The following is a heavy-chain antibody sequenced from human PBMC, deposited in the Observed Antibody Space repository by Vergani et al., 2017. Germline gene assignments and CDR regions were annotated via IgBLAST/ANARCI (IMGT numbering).Heavy chain of an antibody. J-gene: IGHJ6*03. CDR3: ARGRSWIYYYYMDV. CDR2: INSDGSST. CDR1: GFTFSTYW. V-gene: IGHV3-74*01. D-gene: IGHD2-15*01. Sequence: EVQLVESGGGLVQPGGSLRLSCVASGFTFSTYWMHWVRQAPGKGLVWVSRINSDGSSTDYADSVKGRFTISRDNAKNTLYLQMNSLRAEDTAVYYCARGRSWIYYYYMDVWGKGTTVTVSS.